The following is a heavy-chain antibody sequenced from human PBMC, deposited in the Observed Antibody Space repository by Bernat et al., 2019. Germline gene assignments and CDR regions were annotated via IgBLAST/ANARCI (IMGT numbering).Heavy chain of an antibody. CDR2: ISYDGSNK. CDR1: GFTFSSYG. Sequence: QVQLVESGGGVVQPGRSLRLSCAASGFTFSSYGMHWVRQAPGKGLEWVAVISYDGSNKYYADPVKGRFTISRDNSKNTLYLQMNSLRAEDTAVYYCAKGVVGTSLKRSPLDYWGQGTLVTVSS. CDR3: AKGVVGTSLKRSPLDY. V-gene: IGHV3-30*18. D-gene: IGHD6-19*01. J-gene: IGHJ4*02.